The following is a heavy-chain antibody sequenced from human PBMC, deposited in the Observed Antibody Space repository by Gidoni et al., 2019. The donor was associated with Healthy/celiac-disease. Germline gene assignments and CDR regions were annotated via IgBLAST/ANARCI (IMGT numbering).Heavy chain of an antibody. CDR1: GGSISCAGYY. J-gene: IGHJ6*02. CDR3: ARGPYYDSSGYYPYYYYYGMDV. V-gene: IGHV4-31*03. D-gene: IGHD3-22*01. CDR2: IYYSGST. Sequence: QVQLQESGPGLVKPSQTLSLSCTVPGGSISCAGYYWSWIRQPPGKGPEWFGYIYYSGSTYYNPSLKSRVTISVDTSKNQFSLKLSSVTAADTAVYYCARGPYYDSSGYYPYYYYYGMDVWGQGTTVTVSS.